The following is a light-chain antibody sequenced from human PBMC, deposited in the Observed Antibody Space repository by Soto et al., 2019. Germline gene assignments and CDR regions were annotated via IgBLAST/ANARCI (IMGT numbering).Light chain of an antibody. Sequence: DIQMTQSPTSLSASVGDRVTITCRARQDIRNFVAWYQQKPGKAPKLLIYAASTLQSGVPSRFSGSGSGTDFTLTINSLRPEDVATYSCQKYSSVPVFGPGTKVEIK. J-gene: IGKJ3*01. CDR2: AAS. CDR1: QDIRNF. V-gene: IGKV1-27*01. CDR3: QKYSSVPV.